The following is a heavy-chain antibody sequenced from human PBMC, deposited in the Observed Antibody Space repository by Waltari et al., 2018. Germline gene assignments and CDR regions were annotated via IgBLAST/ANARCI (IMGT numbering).Heavy chain of an antibody. CDR1: GQPHPELS. V-gene: IGHV1-24*01. Sequence: QVHLVQSGAEVKTPGASVKVSCKVSGQPHPELSIHWVRQAPGKGPEWMGGFEPDNSETVYAQMFQGRVTMTEDTSTGTAFLELSRLTSDDAAVYYCVTHKHHYGYFHYWGQGTLVTVSS. D-gene: IGHD3-10*01. CDR2: FEPDNSET. CDR3: VTHKHHYGYFHY. J-gene: IGHJ4*02.